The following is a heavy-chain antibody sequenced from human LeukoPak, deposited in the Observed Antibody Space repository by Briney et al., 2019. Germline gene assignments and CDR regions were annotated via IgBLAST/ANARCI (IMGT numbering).Heavy chain of an antibody. J-gene: IGHJ4*02. CDR3: ASPPCSGGSCYSFPPGY. V-gene: IGHV3-7*01. Sequence: GGSLRLSCAASGFTFSSYWMSWVRQAPGKGLEWVANIKQDGSEKYYVDSVKGRLTISRDNAKNSLYLQMNSLRAEDTAVYYCASPPCSGGSCYSFPPGYWGQGTLVTVSS. D-gene: IGHD2-15*01. CDR1: GFTFSSYW. CDR2: IKQDGSEK.